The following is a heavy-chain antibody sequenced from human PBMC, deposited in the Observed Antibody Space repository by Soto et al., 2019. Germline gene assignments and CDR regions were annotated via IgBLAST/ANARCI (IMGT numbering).Heavy chain of an antibody. Sequence: GGSLRLSCAASGFTFSSYAMSWVRQAPGKGLEWVSAISGSGGSTYYADAVKGRFTISRDNSKNTLYLQMNSLRAEDTAVYYCAKDYDFWSGPLDYWGQGTLVTVSS. CDR2: ISGSGGST. V-gene: IGHV3-23*01. CDR3: AKDYDFWSGPLDY. J-gene: IGHJ4*02. CDR1: GFTFSSYA. D-gene: IGHD3-3*01.